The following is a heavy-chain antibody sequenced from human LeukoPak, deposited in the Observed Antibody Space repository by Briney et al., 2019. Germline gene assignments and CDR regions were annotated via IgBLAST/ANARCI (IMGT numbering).Heavy chain of an antibody. CDR2: INHSGST. CDR1: GGSISSSSYY. V-gene: IGHV4-39*07. CDR3: ARILRYFDWLLSTPGWFDP. D-gene: IGHD3-9*01. J-gene: IGHJ5*02. Sequence: PSETLSLTCTVSGGSISSSSYYWGWIRQPPGKGLEWIGEINHSGSTNYNPSLKSRVTISVDTSKNQFSLKLSSVTAADTAVYYCARILRYFDWLLSTPGWFDPWGQGTLVTVSS.